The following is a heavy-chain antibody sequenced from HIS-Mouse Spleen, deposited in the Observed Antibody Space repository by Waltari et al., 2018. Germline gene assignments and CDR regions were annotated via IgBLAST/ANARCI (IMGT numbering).Heavy chain of an antibody. CDR1: GYSFTSYW. CDR3: ARPRPQYNYYDSSGYFDY. V-gene: IGHV5-51*01. D-gene: IGHD3-22*01. J-gene: IGHJ4*02. Sequence: EVQLVQSGAEVKKPGESLKISCKGSGYSFTSYWIGWVRQMPGKGLEWMGIIYPGDSDTRYSPSFQGQVTISADKSISTAYLQWSSLKASDTAMYYCARPRPQYNYYDSSGYFDYWGQGTLVTVSS. CDR2: IYPGDSDT.